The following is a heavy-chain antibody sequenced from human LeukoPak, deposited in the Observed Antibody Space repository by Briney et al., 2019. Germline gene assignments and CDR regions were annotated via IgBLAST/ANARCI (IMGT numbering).Heavy chain of an antibody. D-gene: IGHD6-13*01. V-gene: IGHV4-34*01. Sequence: PSETLSLTCAVYGGSFSGYYWSWIRQPPGKGLEWIGEINHSGSTNYNPSLKSRVTISVDTSKNQFSLKLSSVTAADTAVYYCASYYIAAAGIDYWGQGTLVTVSS. CDR3: ASYYIAAAGIDY. CDR2: INHSGST. CDR1: GGSFSGYY. J-gene: IGHJ4*02.